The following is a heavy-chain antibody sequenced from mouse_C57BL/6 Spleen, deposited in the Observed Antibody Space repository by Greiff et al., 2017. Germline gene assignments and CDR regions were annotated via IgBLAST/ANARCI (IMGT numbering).Heavy chain of an antibody. V-gene: IGHV1-64*01. CDR1: GYTFTSYW. CDR3: ARGAFITTVVADY. Sequence: VQLQQPGAELVKPGASVKLSCKASGYTFTSYWMHWVKQSPGQGLEWIGMIHPNSGSTNYNEKFKSKATLTVDKSSSTAYMQLSSLTSEDSAVYYCARGAFITTVVADYWGQGTTLTDSS. D-gene: IGHD1-1*01. CDR2: IHPNSGST. J-gene: IGHJ2*01.